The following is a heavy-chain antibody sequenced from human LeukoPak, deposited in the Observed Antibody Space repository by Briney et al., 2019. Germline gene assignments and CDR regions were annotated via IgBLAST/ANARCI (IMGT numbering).Heavy chain of an antibody. CDR1: GYTLTDDG. V-gene: IGHV7-4-1*02. D-gene: IGHD5-12*01. CDR3: ARSSSLVAARDL. CDR2: INTITGNP. Sequence: ASVKGSCKASGYTLTDDGMNWGRQAPGQRLENIGWINTITGNPTYAQDLTGRLVFSLDTSVSTAYLQISSLKAEDTAVYYCARSSSLVAARDLWGQGTLVTVSS. J-gene: IGHJ4*02.